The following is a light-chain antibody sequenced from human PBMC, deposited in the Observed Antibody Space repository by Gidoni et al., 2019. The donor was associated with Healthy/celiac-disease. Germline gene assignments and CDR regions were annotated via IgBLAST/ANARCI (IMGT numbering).Light chain of an antibody. V-gene: IGKV3-20*01. CDR1: QSVSSSY. CDR3: QQYGSSPRYT. Sequence: EIVLTQSPGTLSLSPGERATLSCRASQSVSSSYFAWYQQKPGQAPRLLIYGASSRATGIPDRFSGSGSGTDFTLTISRLEPEDFAVYYCQQYGSSPRYTFGQGTKLEIK. J-gene: IGKJ2*01. CDR2: GAS.